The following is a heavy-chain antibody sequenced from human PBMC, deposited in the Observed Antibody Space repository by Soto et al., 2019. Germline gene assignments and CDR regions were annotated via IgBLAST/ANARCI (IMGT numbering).Heavy chain of an antibody. CDR2: ISSSSSYI. CDR3: AREAYCDFWSGYLYYFDY. J-gene: IGHJ4*02. D-gene: IGHD3-3*01. Sequence: GGSLRLSCAASGFTFSSYSMNWVRQAPGKGLEWVSSISSSSSYIYYADSVKGRFTISRDNAKNSLYLQMNSLRAEDTAVYYCAREAYCDFWSGYLYYFDYWGQGTLVTVSS. CDR1: GFTFSSYS. V-gene: IGHV3-21*01.